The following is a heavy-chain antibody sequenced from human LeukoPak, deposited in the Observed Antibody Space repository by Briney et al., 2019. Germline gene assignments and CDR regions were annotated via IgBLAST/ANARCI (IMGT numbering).Heavy chain of an antibody. Sequence: GESLRISCKGSGYSFTSYWISWVRQMPGKGLEWMGRIDPSDSYTNYSPSFQGHVTISADKSISTAYLQWSSLKASYTAMYYCAGLRSSSWSYNWFDPWGQGTLVTVCS. CDR3: AGLRSSSWSYNWFDP. J-gene: IGHJ5*02. D-gene: IGHD6-13*01. CDR1: GYSFTSYW. CDR2: IDPSDSYT. V-gene: IGHV5-10-1*01.